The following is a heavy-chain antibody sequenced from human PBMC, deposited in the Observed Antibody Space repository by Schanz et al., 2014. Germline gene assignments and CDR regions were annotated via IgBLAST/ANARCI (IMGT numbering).Heavy chain of an antibody. CDR1: GFTFSSYG. J-gene: IGHJ3*01. CDR2: IWYDGNNK. D-gene: IGHD3-10*01. V-gene: IGHV3-33*06. Sequence: QVQLVESGGGVVQPGRSLRLSCAASGFTFSSYGMHWVRQAPGKGLEWVAVIWYDGNNKFYADSVKGRFIISRDNSKNTLDLQMNSLRDEDTALYYCAKGQQRRGTQADDAFHVWGQGTVVTVS. CDR3: AKGQQRRGTQADDAFHV.